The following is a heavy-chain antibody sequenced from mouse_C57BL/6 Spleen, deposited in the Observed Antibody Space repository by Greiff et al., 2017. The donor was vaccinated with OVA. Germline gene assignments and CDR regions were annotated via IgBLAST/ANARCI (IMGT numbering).Heavy chain of an antibody. CDR1: GFTFSDAW. Sequence: EVHLVESGGGLVQPGGSMKLSCAASGFTFSDAWMDWVRQSPEKGLEWVAEIRNKANNHATYYAVSVKGRFTISRDDSKSSFYLQMNSLRAKDTGIYYYSPSYYGSSPFAYWGQGTLVTVSA. CDR2: IRNKANNHAT. J-gene: IGHJ3*01. D-gene: IGHD1-1*01. V-gene: IGHV6-6*01. CDR3: SPSYYGSSPFAY.